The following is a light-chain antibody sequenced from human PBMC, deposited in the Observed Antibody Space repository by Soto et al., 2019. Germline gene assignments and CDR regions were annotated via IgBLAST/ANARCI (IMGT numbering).Light chain of an antibody. CDR1: RSISPW. Sequence: DIQMTQSPSTLSASVGDRVTIACRASRSISPWLAWYQQKPGKPPKLLIYGASRLAAGVASRFSGSGAGTDFTLTCSRLRPDDFASYYCQQYSSSTTFVQGTKVEL. CDR3: QQYSSSTT. J-gene: IGKJ1*01. CDR2: GAS. V-gene: IGKV1-5*01.